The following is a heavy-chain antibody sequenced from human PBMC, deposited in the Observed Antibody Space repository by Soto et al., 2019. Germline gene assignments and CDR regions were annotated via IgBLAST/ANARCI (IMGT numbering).Heavy chain of an antibody. V-gene: IGHV4-39*01. D-gene: IGHD5-18*01. J-gene: IGHJ4*02. CDR1: GGSISSSSYY. CDR2: IYYSGST. CDR3: ATRLNTARYYYYFDY. Sequence: PSETLSLTCTVSGGSISSSSYYWGWIRQPPGKGLEWIGSIYYSGSTYYNPSLKSRVTISVDTSKNQFSLKLSSVTAADTAVYYCATRLNTARYYYYFDYWGQGTLVTV.